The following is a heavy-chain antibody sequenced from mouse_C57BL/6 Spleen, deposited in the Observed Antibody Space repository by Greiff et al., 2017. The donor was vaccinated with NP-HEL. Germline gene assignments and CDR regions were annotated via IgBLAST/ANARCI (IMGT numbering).Heavy chain of an antibody. CDR3: ARSGGTRRYYFDY. CDR2: INPNNGGT. D-gene: IGHD3-3*01. CDR1: GYTFTDYY. Sequence: EVQLQQSGPELVKPGASVKISCKASGYTFTDYYMNWVKQSHGKSLEWIGDINPNNGGTSYNQKFKGKATLTVDKSSSTAYMELRSLTSEDSAVYYCARSGGTRRYYFDYWGQGTTLTVSS. V-gene: IGHV1-26*01. J-gene: IGHJ2*01.